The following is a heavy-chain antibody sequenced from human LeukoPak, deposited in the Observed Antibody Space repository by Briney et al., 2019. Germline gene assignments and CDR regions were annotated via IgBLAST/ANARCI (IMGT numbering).Heavy chain of an antibody. CDR2: INPNSGGT. Sequence: ASVKVSCKASGYTFTGYYMHWVRQAPGQGLEWMGWINPNSGGTNYAQKFQGRLTMTRDTSISTAYMELSSLSSDDTAVYYWARGGYCSGAACYHLPDFWGQGTLVTVSS. CDR3: ARGGYCSGAACYHLPDF. CDR1: GYTFTGYY. V-gene: IGHV1-2*02. J-gene: IGHJ4*02. D-gene: IGHD2-15*01.